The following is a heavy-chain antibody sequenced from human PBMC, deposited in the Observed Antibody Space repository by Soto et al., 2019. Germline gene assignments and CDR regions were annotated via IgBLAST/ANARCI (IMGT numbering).Heavy chain of an antibody. J-gene: IGHJ3*02. D-gene: IGHD3-10*01. CDR3: AREGRLGFGKKHAFDI. CDR1: GFTFSSYS. Sequence: EVQLVESGGGLVKPGGSLRLSGAASGFTFSSYSMNWVRQAPGKGLEWVSSISSSSSYIYYADSVKGRFTISRDNAKNSLYLQMNSLRAEDTAVYYCAREGRLGFGKKHAFDIWGQGTMVTVSS. CDR2: ISSSSSYI. V-gene: IGHV3-21*01.